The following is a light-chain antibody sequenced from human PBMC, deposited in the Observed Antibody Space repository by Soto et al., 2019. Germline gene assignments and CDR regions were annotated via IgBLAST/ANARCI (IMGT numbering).Light chain of an antibody. Sequence: EIVLTQSPGTLSLSPGERATLSCRASQSVSSSYLAWYQQKPGRAPRLLIYGASSRATGIPDRFSGSGSGTDFTLTISRLEPEDFAVFYCHQYDSSPITFGQGTRLEIK. V-gene: IGKV3-20*01. J-gene: IGKJ5*01. CDR1: QSVSSSY. CDR3: HQYDSSPIT. CDR2: GAS.